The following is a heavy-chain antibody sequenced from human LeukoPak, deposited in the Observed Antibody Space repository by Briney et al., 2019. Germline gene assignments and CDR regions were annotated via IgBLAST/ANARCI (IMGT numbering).Heavy chain of an antibody. V-gene: IGHV3-7*01. Sequence: EPLRHSRAPTGTRPSTKQTTWPPTHTATHQAFAPNIAQGGSVRNYMDSLKGRCTISRDNAKKSLYLEINTLRADDTAVYYCARDPESSSFDLWGRGALVTVSS. CDR3: ARDPESSSFDL. CDR1: GTRPSTKQ. J-gene: IGHJ4*02. D-gene: IGHD6-13*01. CDR2: IAQGGSVR.